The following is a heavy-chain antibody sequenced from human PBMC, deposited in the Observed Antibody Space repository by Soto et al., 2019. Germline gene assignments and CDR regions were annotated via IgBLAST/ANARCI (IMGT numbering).Heavy chain of an antibody. J-gene: IGHJ3*02. CDR2: IIPIFGTA. CDR1: GGTFSSYA. Sequence: SVKVSCKASGGTFSSYAISWVRQAPGQGLEWVGGIIPIFGTANYAQKFQGRVTITADESTSTAYMELSSLRSEDTAVYYCARRDRLERSAFDIWGQGTMVTVSS. V-gene: IGHV1-69*13. CDR3: ARRDRLERSAFDI. D-gene: IGHD1-1*01.